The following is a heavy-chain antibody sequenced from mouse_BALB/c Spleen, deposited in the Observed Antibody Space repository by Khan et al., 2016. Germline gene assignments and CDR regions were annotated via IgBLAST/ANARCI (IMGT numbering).Heavy chain of an antibody. V-gene: IGHV14-3*02. D-gene: IGHD1-2*01. J-gene: IGHJ3*01. CDR3: ARSPDEYGVGFAY. CDR1: GFNIKDTY. CDR2: IDPANGNT. Sequence: VQLQQSGAELVKPGASVKLSCTASGFNIKDTYMHWVKQRPEQGLEWIGRIDPANGNTKYDPKFQGKATITADTSSNTAYLQLSSLTSEDTAVYYCARSPDEYGVGFAYWGQGTLVTVSA.